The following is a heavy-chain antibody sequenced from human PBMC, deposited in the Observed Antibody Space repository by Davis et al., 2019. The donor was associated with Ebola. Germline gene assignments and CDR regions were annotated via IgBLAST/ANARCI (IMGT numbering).Heavy chain of an antibody. CDR2: INHSGST. J-gene: IGHJ5*02. Sequence: SETLSLTCAVYGGSFSGYYWSWIRQPPGKGLEWIGEINHSGSTNYNPSLKSRVTISVDTSKNQFSLKLSSVTAADTAVYYCARLDYDFGGGYYSSGWFDPWGQGTLVTVSS. V-gene: IGHV4-34*01. CDR3: ARLDYDFGGGYYSSGWFDP. CDR1: GGSFSGYY. D-gene: IGHD3-3*01.